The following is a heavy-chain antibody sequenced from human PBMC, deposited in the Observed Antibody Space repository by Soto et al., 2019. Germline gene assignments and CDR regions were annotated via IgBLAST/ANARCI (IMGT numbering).Heavy chain of an antibody. CDR3: AKDRRYSGSYRGFDYYFEY. CDR2: ISGSGGYT. V-gene: IGHV3-23*01. D-gene: IGHD1-26*01. Sequence: EVQLLESGGGLVQPGGSLRLSCAASGFTFSSYAMSWVRQAPGKGLEWVSAISGSGGYTYYADSVKGRFTISRDNSKNPLYLQMNSLRAEDTAVYHCAKDRRYSGSYRGFDYYFEYWGQGALVTVSS. CDR1: GFTFSSYA. J-gene: IGHJ4*02.